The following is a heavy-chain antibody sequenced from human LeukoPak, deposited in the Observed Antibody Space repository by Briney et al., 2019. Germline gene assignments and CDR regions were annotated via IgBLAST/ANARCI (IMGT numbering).Heavy chain of an antibody. CDR3: ARVRSSSWFDFDY. V-gene: IGHV5-51*01. J-gene: IGHJ4*02. Sequence: GESLKISSKGSGYSFASYWIGWVRQMPGKGLELMGIIDPHDSDTRYSPSFQGQVTISADKSISSAYLQWSSLEAPDTAMYFRARVRSSSWFDFDYWGQGSLVTVSS. CDR1: GYSFASYW. CDR2: IDPHDSDT. D-gene: IGHD6-13*01.